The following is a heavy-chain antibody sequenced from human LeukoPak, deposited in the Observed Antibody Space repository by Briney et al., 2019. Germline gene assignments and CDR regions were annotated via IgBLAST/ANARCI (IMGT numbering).Heavy chain of an antibody. Sequence: GGSLRLSCAASGFTFSSYWMSWVRQASGKGLEWVGRIRSKANSYATAYAASVKGRFTISRDDSKNTAYLQMNSLKTEDTAVYYCTSYSPTYYYDSSGYPSLYYFDYWGQGTLVTVSS. CDR1: GFTFSSYW. CDR3: TSYSPTYYYDSSGYPSLYYFDY. D-gene: IGHD3-22*01. CDR2: IRSKANSYAT. V-gene: IGHV3-73*01. J-gene: IGHJ4*02.